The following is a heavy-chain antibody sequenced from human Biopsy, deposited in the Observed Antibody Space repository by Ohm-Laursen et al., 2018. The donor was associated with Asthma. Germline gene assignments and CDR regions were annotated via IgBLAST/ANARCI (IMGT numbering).Heavy chain of an antibody. D-gene: IGHD3-22*01. CDR2: IHKNGIG. J-gene: IGHJ5*02. CDR1: NGSISSNFYY. CDR3: ARDLSFYDSSGYYRRWFDP. V-gene: IGHV4-30-4*01. Sequence: SQTLSLTCTVSNGSISSNFYYWGWIRQPPGKGLEWVGSIHKNGIGYYKSSLKSRLTISVDTSKNQFSLKLSSVTAADTAVYYCARDLSFYDSSGYYRRWFDPWGQGTLVTVSS.